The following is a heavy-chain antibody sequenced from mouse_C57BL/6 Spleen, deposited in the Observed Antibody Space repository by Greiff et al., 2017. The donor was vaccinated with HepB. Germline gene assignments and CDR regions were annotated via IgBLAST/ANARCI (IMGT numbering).Heavy chain of an antibody. Sequence: QVQLQQSGAELVKPGASVKISCKASGYAFSSYWMNWVKQRPGKGLEWIGQIYPGDGDTNYNGKFKGKATLTADKSSSTAYMQLSSLTSEDSAVYFCATAYYSNYEKGYYAMDYWGQGTSVTVSS. CDR1: GYAFSSYW. J-gene: IGHJ4*01. CDR2: IYPGDGDT. CDR3: ATAYYSNYEKGYYAMDY. D-gene: IGHD2-5*01. V-gene: IGHV1-80*01.